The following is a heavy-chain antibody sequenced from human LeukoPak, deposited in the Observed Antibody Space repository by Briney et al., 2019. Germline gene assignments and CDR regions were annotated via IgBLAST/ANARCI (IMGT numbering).Heavy chain of an antibody. D-gene: IGHD6-19*01. J-gene: IGHJ4*02. CDR3: ARGSGWYAF. Sequence: PSETLSLTCSVSGGSISSYYWTWIRQSPGKGLEWIGYIYYSRSTNYNPSLKSRVTISVDTSKNQLSLKLNSVTAADTAVYYCARGSGWYAFWGQGTLVTVSS. CDR2: IYYSRST. V-gene: IGHV4-59*01. CDR1: GGSISSYY.